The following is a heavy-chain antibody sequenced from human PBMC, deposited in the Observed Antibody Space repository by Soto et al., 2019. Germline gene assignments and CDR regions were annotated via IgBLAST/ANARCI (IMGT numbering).Heavy chain of an antibody. D-gene: IGHD5-18*01. Sequence: SETLSLTCAVYGGSISGYFWSWVRQPPGKGLEWIGEINHSGRTNYNPSLKSRVTISVDTPNNQLSLKLSSVTAADTAVYYCARGAHQGGYSYGRDYWGQGTLVTVSS. CDR3: ARGAHQGGYSYGRDY. CDR1: GGSISGYF. V-gene: IGHV4-34*01. CDR2: INHSGRT. J-gene: IGHJ4*02.